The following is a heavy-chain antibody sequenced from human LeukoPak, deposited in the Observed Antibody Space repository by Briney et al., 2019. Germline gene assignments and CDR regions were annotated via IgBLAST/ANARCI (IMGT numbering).Heavy chain of an antibody. CDR1: GGSISSGSYY. CDR3: ASHPVYGSGSTPFDY. V-gene: IGHV4-61*02. J-gene: IGHJ4*02. CDR2: MYTSGST. Sequence: MSSETLSLTCTDSGGSISSGSYYWSWIRQPAGKGLEWIGRMYTSGSTNYNPSLKSRVTISVDTSKNQFSLKLSSVTAADTAVYYCASHPVYGSGSTPFDYWGQGTLVTVSS. D-gene: IGHD3-10*01.